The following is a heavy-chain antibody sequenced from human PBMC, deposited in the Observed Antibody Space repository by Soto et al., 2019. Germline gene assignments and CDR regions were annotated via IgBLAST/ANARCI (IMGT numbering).Heavy chain of an antibody. CDR2: LNGSGGST. CDR3: ARDPKTSGGQHWAFNYFDS. V-gene: IGHV3-23*01. D-gene: IGHD7-27*01. Sequence: EVRLLESGGGLVQPGGSLRLSCAASGFTFSNYAMTWVRQAPGKGLEWVSGLNGSGGSTSSADSVKGRFAISRDNSKNTLYLQMNSLRDGDTAVYYCARDPKTSGGQHWAFNYFDSWGQGTLVTVSS. CDR1: GFTFSNYA. J-gene: IGHJ4*02.